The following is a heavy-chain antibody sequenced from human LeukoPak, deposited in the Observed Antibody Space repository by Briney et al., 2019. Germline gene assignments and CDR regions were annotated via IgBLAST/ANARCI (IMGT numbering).Heavy chain of an antibody. J-gene: IGHJ4*02. V-gene: IGHV4-59*08. CDR1: GGSISSYY. Sequence: PSETLSLTCTVSGGSISSYYRSWIRQPPGKGLEWIGYIYYRGSTNYNPSLKSRVTISVDTSKNQFSLKLSSVTAADTAVYYCATFPYSSSWYSWDTTRDHWGQGTLVTVSS. D-gene: IGHD6-13*01. CDR3: ATFPYSSSWYSWDTTRDH. CDR2: IYYRGST.